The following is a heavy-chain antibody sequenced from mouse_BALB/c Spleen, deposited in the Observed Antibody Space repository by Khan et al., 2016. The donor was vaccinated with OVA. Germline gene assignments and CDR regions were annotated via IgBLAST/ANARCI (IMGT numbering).Heavy chain of an antibody. CDR1: GFSLTSYG. J-gene: IGHJ4*01. CDR2: IWGDGNT. CDR3: AKYRGYYAVDY. Sequence: VQLLETGPGLVAPSQSLSITCTVSGFSLTSYGVSWVRQPPGKGLEWLGVIWGDGNTNFHSALRSRLSISKDNSKSQVFLKLNSLQTDDTATYYCAKYRGYYAVDYWGQGTSVTLSS. V-gene: IGHV2-3*01.